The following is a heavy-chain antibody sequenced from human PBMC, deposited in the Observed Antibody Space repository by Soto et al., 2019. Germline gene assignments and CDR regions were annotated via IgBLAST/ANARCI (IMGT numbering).Heavy chain of an antibody. CDR2: IQWSSGSL. V-gene: IGHV3-9*01. CDR1: GFTFDDHV. D-gene: IGHD3-10*01. CDR3: VKVVRKLGPITGWGYYLGQ. Sequence: VRLVESGGGLVQPGRPLRLSCIASGFTFDDHVMHWVRRAPGKGLEWVSGIQWSSGSLDYANSVKGRFTISRDNAKKSLYLQMNRLRREDTALYYCVKVVRKLGPITGWGYYLGQWGQGTQVTVSS. J-gene: IGHJ4*02.